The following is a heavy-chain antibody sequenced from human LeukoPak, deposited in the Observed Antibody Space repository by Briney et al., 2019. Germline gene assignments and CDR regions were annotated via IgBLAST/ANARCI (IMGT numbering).Heavy chain of an antibody. V-gene: IGHV3-9*01. CDR1: GFTFDDYA. D-gene: IGHD2-15*01. CDR2: ISWNSGSI. J-gene: IGHJ4*02. CDR3: ARDPERYCSGGSCTSFDY. Sequence: GRSLRLSCAASGFTFDDYAMHWVRQAPGKGLEWVSGISWNSGSIGYADSVKGRFTISRDNAKNSLYLQMNSLRAEDTAVYYCARDPERYCSGGSCTSFDYWGQGTLVTVSS.